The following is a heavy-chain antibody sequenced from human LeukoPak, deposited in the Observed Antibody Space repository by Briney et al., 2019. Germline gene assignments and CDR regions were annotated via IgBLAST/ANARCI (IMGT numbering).Heavy chain of an antibody. CDR1: GFTVSSNY. CDR3: ARTASGSFFDY. Sequence: GGSLRLSCAASGFTVSSNYMSWVRQAPGKGLEWVSVIYSGGSTYYADSVKGRFTISRDNSKNTLYLQMNSLRAEDTAVYYCARTASGSFFDYWGQGILVTVSS. V-gene: IGHV3-66*01. CDR2: IYSGGST. D-gene: IGHD1-26*01. J-gene: IGHJ4*02.